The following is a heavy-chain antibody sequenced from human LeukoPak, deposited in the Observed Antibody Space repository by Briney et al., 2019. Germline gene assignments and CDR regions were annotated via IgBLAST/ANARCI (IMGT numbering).Heavy chain of an antibody. V-gene: IGHV1-18*01. D-gene: IGHD3-16*02. CDR1: GYTFASYG. J-gene: IGHJ4*02. Sequence: ASVKVPCKASGYTFASYGFSWVRQAPGQGLEWMGWISTYNGDTNYAQELQDRVTMTTDTSTSTAYMELRSLRSDDTAVYYCARGLGSYPEIPLDYWGQGTLVTVSS. CDR2: ISTYNGDT. CDR3: ARGLGSYPEIPLDY.